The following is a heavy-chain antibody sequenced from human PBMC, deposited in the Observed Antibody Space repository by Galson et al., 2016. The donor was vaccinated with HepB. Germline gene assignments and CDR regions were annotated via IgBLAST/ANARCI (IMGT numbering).Heavy chain of an antibody. CDR2: TSFSGTST. V-gene: IGHV3-23*01. J-gene: IGHJ4*02. D-gene: IGHD3-3*01. Sequence: SLRLSCATSGFTFNNYAMSWVRQAPRKGLEWVSGTSFSGTSTYYADSVKGRFTISRDNSNNTMYLQMNSLRAEDTARYYCAKDLYDIWSGHSPGYFFDSWGQGTLVTVSS. CDR1: GFTFNNYA. CDR3: AKDLYDIWSGHSPGYFFDS.